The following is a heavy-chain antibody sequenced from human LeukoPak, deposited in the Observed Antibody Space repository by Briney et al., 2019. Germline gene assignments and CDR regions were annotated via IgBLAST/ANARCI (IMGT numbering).Heavy chain of an antibody. CDR3: AKNGYSSGWYMYYFDY. CDR1: GFTFSSYG. V-gene: IGHV3-30*02. D-gene: IGHD6-19*01. J-gene: IGHJ4*02. CDR2: IWYDGSNK. Sequence: PGGSLRLSCAASGFTFSSYGMHWVRQAPGKGLEWVAVIWYDGSNKYYADSVKGRFTISRDNSMNTLYLQMNSLRTEDTAVYYCAKNGYSSGWYMYYFDYWGQGALVTVSS.